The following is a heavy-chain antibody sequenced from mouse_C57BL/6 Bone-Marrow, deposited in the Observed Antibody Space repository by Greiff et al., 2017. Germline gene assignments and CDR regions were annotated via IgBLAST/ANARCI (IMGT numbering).Heavy chain of an antibody. CDR1: GYTFTSYW. D-gene: IGHD4-1*01. Sequence: VQLQQPGAELVMPGASVKLSCKASGYTFTSYWMHWVKQRPGQGLEWIGEIDPSDSYTNYNQKFKGKSTLTVDKSSSTAYMQLSSLTSEDTAVYYCAYIVPPPNWGWGQGTLVTVSA. CDR3: AYIVPPPNWG. J-gene: IGHJ3*01. CDR2: IDPSDSYT. V-gene: IGHV1-69*01.